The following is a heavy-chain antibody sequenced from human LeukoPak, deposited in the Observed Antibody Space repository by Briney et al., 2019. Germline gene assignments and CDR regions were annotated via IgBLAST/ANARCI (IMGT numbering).Heavy chain of an antibody. V-gene: IGHV1-18*01. Sequence: GASVKVSCKASGFAFTSYGFTWVRQAPGQGLEWMGWISANDGKIHYSERHQGRITMTTDTGTSTAYMELRSLRSDDTAVYYCGGESHVERDDYWGQGTLVTVSS. CDR2: ISANDGKI. CDR1: GFAFTSYG. D-gene: IGHD1-1*01. CDR3: GGESHVERDDY. J-gene: IGHJ4*02.